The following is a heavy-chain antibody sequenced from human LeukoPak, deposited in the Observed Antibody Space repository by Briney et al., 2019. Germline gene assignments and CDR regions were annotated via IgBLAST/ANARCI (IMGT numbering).Heavy chain of an antibody. V-gene: IGHV4-34*01. CDR2: INHSGST. Sequence: SETLSLTCAVYGGSFSGYYWSWIRQPPGKGLEWIGEINHSGSTNYNPSLKSRVTISVDTSKNQFSLKLSSVTAADTAVYYCARVPTMARAYYFDYWGQGTLVTVSS. J-gene: IGHJ4*02. D-gene: IGHD3-10*01. CDR1: GGSFSGYY. CDR3: ARVPTMARAYYFDY.